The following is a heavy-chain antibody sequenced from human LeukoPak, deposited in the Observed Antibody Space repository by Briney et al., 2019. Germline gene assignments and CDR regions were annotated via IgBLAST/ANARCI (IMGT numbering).Heavy chain of an antibody. Sequence: PSETLSLTCTVSGGSISSGGYYWSWIRQPPGKGLGWIGYIYHSGSTNYNPSLKSRVTISVDTSKNQFSLKLSSVTAADTAVYYCARHQLDRSEWELLPYYFDYWGQGTLVTVSS. CDR3: ARHQLDRSEWELLPYYFDY. V-gene: IGHV4-61*08. CDR1: GGSISSGGYY. J-gene: IGHJ4*02. D-gene: IGHD1-26*01. CDR2: IYHSGST.